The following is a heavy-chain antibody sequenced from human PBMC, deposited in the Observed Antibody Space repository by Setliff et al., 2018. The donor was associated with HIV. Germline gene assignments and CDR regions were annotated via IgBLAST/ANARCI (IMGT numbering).Heavy chain of an antibody. CDR3: ARNYGADSNYFDY. J-gene: IGHJ4*02. Sequence: ASVKVSCKASGYTFTDYFIHWVRQAPGQGLEWMGRINPSRHNTIYAPRYQGRVTMTRDTSISTAYMELGGLRSDDTAVCYCARNYGADSNYFDYWGQGTLVTVSS. CDR1: GYTFTDYF. D-gene: IGHD4-17*01. CDR2: INPSRHNT. V-gene: IGHV1-2*06.